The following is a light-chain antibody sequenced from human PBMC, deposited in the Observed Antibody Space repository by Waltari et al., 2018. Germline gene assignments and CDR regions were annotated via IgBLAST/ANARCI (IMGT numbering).Light chain of an antibody. CDR3: QALGSNRWV. J-gene: IGLJ3*02. CDR2: EDI. Sequence: SYELPQPPSVSVSPGQTASIPCSRDILGNKYASWYQHNPGQSPLLVIYEDIKRPSGIPERFSGSKSGNTATLTISGTQSMDDADYYCQALGSNRWVFGGGTKLTVL. V-gene: IGLV3-1*01. CDR1: ILGNKY.